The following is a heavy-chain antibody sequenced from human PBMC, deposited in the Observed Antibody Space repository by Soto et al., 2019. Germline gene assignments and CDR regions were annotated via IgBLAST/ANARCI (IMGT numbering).Heavy chain of an antibody. CDR2: ISYDGSNK. Sequence: GGSLRLSCAASGFTFSSYAMHWVRQAPGKGLEWVAVISYDGSNKYYADSVKGRFTISRDNSKNTLYLQMNSLRAEDTAVYYCAREGLQAYYYYGMDVWGQGTTVTVSS. J-gene: IGHJ6*02. CDR1: GFTFSSYA. CDR3: AREGLQAYYYYGMDV. V-gene: IGHV3-30-3*01. D-gene: IGHD3-16*01.